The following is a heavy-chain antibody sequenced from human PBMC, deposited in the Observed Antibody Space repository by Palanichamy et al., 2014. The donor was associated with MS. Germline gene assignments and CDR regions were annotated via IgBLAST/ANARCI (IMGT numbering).Heavy chain of an antibody. CDR1: GFTFSSQW. V-gene: IGHV3-74*01. J-gene: IGHJ4*02. CDR3: ASGRDNNLGIGY. CDR2: IKTDVTTA. D-gene: IGHD1-14*01. Sequence: EVRLVESGGGLVQPGGSLRLSCVASGFTFSSQWMHWVRQAPGKGLMWVSRIKTDVTTASYADSVKGRFTISRDNAKNTLYLQMNSLRAEDTAVYYCASGRDNNLGIGYWGQGTLITVSS.